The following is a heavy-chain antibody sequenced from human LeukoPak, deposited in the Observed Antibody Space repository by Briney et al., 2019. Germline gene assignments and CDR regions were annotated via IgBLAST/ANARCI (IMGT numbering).Heavy chain of an antibody. CDR2: INHSGYT. D-gene: IGHD4-17*01. CDR3: ARCCLQRDGDNGGGDY. V-gene: IGHV4-34*01. CDR1: GGSFSSYY. J-gene: IGHJ4*02. Sequence: SETLSLTCAVFGGSFSSYYWSWIRKPPGKGLEWMGEINHSGYTSYNPSLKSRVTLSLDTSKHQFSLKLTSVTAADTAVYYCARCCLQRDGDNGGGDYWGRGTLVTVSS.